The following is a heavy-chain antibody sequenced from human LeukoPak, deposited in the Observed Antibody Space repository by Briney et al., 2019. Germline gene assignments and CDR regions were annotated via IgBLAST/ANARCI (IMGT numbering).Heavy chain of an antibody. CDR3: ARSTDHAFEM. J-gene: IGHJ3*02. CDR1: GFTFSTYW. Sequence: GGSLRLSCAASGFTFSTYWMSWVRQVPGMGLEWVANINQDGSAIYHVDSVKGRFTISRDNAMNSLYLQMNSLRAEDTAVYYCARSTDHAFEMCGQGTMVTVSS. CDR2: INQDGSAI. V-gene: IGHV3-7*01.